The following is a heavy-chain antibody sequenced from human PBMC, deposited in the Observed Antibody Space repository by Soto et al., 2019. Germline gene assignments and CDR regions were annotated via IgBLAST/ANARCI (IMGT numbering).Heavy chain of an antibody. CDR3: TTDDSNWNYVSNPDTAMVIPLIPFDY. V-gene: IGHV3-15*07. CDR1: GFTFSNAW. CDR2: IKSKTDGGTT. Sequence: GGSLRLSCAASGFTFSNAWMNWVRQAPGKGLEWVGRIKSKTDGGTTDYAAPVKGRFTISRDDSKNTLYLQMNSLKTEDTAVYYCTTDDSNWNYVSNPDTAMVIPLIPFDYWGQGTLVTVSS. J-gene: IGHJ4*02. D-gene: IGHD5-18*01.